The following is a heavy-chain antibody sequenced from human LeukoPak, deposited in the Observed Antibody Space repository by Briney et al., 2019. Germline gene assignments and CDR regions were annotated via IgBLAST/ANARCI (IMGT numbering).Heavy chain of an antibody. CDR1: GFTFSSYG. Sequence: PGGSLRLSCAASGFTFSSYGMHWVRQTPGKGLEWVAIISYDGSSQYYADSVKGRFTISRDNSKNTLYLQMNSLRSEDTAVYYCARDFWFGESGSGGYFDYWGQGTLVTVSS. J-gene: IGHJ4*02. CDR3: ARDFWFGESGSGGYFDY. D-gene: IGHD3-10*01. CDR2: ISYDGSSQ. V-gene: IGHV3-30*03.